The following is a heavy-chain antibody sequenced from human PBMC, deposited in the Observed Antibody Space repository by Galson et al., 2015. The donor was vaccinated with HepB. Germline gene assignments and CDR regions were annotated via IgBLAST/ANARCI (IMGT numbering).Heavy chain of an antibody. V-gene: IGHV3-48*03. CDR1: GFTFSSYE. Sequence: SLRLSCAASGFTFSSYEMNWVRQAPGKGLEWVSYISSSGSTIYYADSVKGRFTISRDNAKNSLYLQMNSLRAEDTAVYYCARDGGIGDYGGGAFDYWGQGTLVTVSS. J-gene: IGHJ4*02. CDR2: ISSSGSTI. D-gene: IGHD4-23*01. CDR3: ARDGGIGDYGGGAFDY.